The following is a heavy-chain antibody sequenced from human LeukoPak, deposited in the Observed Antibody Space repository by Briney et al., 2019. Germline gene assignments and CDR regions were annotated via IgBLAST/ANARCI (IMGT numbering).Heavy chain of an antibody. J-gene: IGHJ4*02. Sequence: SETLSLTCAVSGYSISSGYYWGWIRQPPGKGLEWIGSIYHSGSTYYNPSLKSRVTISVDTSKNQFSLKLSSVTAADTAVYYCARRYGSGWPTFDYWGQGTRSPSPQ. CDR2: IYHSGST. CDR3: ARRYGSGWPTFDY. CDR1: GYSISSGYY. D-gene: IGHD6-19*01. V-gene: IGHV4-38-2*01.